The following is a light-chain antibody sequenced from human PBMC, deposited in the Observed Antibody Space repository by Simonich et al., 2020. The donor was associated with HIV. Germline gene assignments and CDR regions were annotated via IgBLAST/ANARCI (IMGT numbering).Light chain of an antibody. Sequence: DIQMTQSPSSLSASVGYRVTITCRGSQGISNSLAWYQPKPGKPPKLLLYAASRLESGVPSRFSGSGSGTEFTLTISSLQPEDFATYYCQEVITYPITFGQGTRLEIK. CDR3: QEVITYPIT. CDR1: QGISNS. CDR2: AAS. J-gene: IGKJ5*01. V-gene: IGKV1-NL1*01.